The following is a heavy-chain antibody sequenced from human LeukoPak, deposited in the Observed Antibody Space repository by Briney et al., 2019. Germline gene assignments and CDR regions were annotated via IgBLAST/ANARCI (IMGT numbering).Heavy chain of an antibody. Sequence: ASVKVSCKASGYTFTSYYIHWVRQAPGQGLEWMGIINPSGGSTSYAQKLQGRVTMTRDTSTSTAYMEPSSLRSEDTAVYYCARDESSGSSGRACLYWGQGTLVTVSS. J-gene: IGHJ4*02. V-gene: IGHV1-46*04. CDR3: ARDESSGSSGRACLY. CDR2: INPSGGST. D-gene: IGHD1-26*01. CDR1: GYTFTSYY.